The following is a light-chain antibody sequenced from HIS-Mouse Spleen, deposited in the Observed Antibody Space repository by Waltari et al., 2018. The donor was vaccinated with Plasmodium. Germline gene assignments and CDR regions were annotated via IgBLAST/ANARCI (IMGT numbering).Light chain of an antibody. Sequence: QPVLTQPPSSSASPGESARLTCTLPSDINVCSYNINWYQQKPGSPPRYLLYYYSDSDKGQGSGVPSRFSGSKDASANTGILLISGLQSEDEADYYCMIWPSNASGVFGGGTKLTVL. V-gene: IGLV5-37*01. CDR2: YYSDSDK. CDR1: SDINVCSYN. J-gene: IGLJ3*02. CDR3: MIWPSNASGV.